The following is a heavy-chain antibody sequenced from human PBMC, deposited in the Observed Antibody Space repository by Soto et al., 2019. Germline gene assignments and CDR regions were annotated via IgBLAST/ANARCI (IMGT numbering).Heavy chain of an antibody. CDR3: ARERAALL. V-gene: IGHV3-30-3*01. D-gene: IGHD6-6*01. CDR1: GFTFSSYA. Sequence: GGSLRLSCAASGFTFSSYAMHWVRQAPGKGLEWVAVISYDGSNKYYADSVKGRFTISRDNSKNTLYLQMNSLRAEDTAVYYCARERAALLWGRGTLVTVSS. J-gene: IGHJ4*02. CDR2: ISYDGSNK.